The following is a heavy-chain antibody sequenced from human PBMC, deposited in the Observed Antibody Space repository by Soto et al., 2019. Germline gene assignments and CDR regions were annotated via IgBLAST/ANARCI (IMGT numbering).Heavy chain of an antibody. V-gene: IGHV4-59*01. CDR2: IYYSGST. CDR1: GXSISSYY. J-gene: IGHJ4*02. CDR3: ARDTPYYFDY. Sequence: LSLTCTVSGXSISSYYWSWIRQPPGKGLEWIGYIYYSGSTNYNPSLKSRVTISVDTSKNQFSLKLSSVTAADTAVYYCARDTPYYFDYWGQGTLVTVSS.